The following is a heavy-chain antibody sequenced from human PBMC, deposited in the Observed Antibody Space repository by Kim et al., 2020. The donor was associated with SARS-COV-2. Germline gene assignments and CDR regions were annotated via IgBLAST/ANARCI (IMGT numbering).Heavy chain of an antibody. Sequence: YYADPVKGRFTIARDNTTTTLYMKMNSLRAEDTAVYDCAKDQGVLTGYDVWGQGTLVTVSS. D-gene: IGHD3-9*01. J-gene: IGHJ4*02. CDR3: AKDQGVLTGYDV. V-gene: IGHV3-23*01.